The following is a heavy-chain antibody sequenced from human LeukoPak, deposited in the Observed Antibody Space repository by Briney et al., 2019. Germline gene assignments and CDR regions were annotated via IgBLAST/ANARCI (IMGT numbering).Heavy chain of an antibody. J-gene: IGHJ4*02. D-gene: IGHD3-3*01. V-gene: IGHV4-38-2*02. Sequence: SETLSLTCSVSGYSISSGYYWGWIRQPPGKGLEWVGSIYHRGSTYYNPSLRSRVTISLDRSKKKFSLKLTSVTAADTAVYFCARGAEYYAIWRGYAGYSDYWGQGISVTVSS. CDR2: IYHRGST. CDR3: ARGAEYYAIWRGYAGYSDY. CDR1: GYSISSGYY.